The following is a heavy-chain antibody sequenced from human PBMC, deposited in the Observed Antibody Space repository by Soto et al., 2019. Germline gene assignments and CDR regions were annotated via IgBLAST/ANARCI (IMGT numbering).Heavy chain of an antibody. CDR2: IYHSGST. CDR3: ASTYDSGWYYYYGMDV. CDR1: GASISSSNW. D-gene: IGHD3-16*01. Sequence: SETLSLTCAVSGASISSSNWWSWVRQPPGKGPEWIGEIYHSGSTNYTPSLKSRVTISVDKSKNQFSLKLSSVTAADTAVYYCASTYDSGWYYYYGMDVWGQGTTVTVSS. V-gene: IGHV4-4*02. J-gene: IGHJ6*02.